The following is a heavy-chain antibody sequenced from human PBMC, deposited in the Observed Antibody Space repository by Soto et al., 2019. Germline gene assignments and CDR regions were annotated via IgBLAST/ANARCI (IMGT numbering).Heavy chain of an antibody. D-gene: IGHD3-10*01. CDR3: AKVRHYPRDYFHY. V-gene: IGHV3-23*01. Sequence: EVKLLESGGGLVQPGGSLRLSCGVSGFTVTSNGVSWVRQAPGKGLEWVSAISPNGQGIWYADSVKGRFTISRDISRNTVFLQMDSLRAEDTAVYYCAKVRHYPRDYFHYWGQGTLVTVSS. CDR1: GFTVTSNG. CDR2: ISPNGQGI. J-gene: IGHJ4*02.